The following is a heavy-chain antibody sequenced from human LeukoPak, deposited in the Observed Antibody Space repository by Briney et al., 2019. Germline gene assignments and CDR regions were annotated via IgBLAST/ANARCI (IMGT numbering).Heavy chain of an antibody. J-gene: IGHJ5*01. CDR2: INHSGSI. CDR3: AKGVWAPRFDS. D-gene: IGHD7-27*01. Sequence: SETLSLTCADYGASFSYDYWSWIRQAPGKGLEWIGEINHSGSITYNPSLKSRVTISAEKSKSQFSLRLTSVTAADTAVYYCAKGVWAPRFDSWGQGTLVTVSS. V-gene: IGHV4-34*01. CDR1: GASFSYDY.